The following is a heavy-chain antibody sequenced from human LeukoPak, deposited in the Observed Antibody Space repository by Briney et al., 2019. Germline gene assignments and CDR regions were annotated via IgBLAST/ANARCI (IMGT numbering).Heavy chain of an antibody. J-gene: IGHJ4*02. CDR2: ISGSGGTT. D-gene: IGHD3-10*01. V-gene: IGHV3-23*01. CDR3: AKADPKDYYNLPPHFDY. Sequence: GGSLRLSCVAAGFTFSNYVMSWVRQAPGKGLEWVSSISGSGGTTYYGDSVKGRFTISRDNSKNTLYLQMNSLRAEDTAVYYCAKADPKDYYNLPPHFDYWGQGTLVTVSS. CDR1: GFTFSNYV.